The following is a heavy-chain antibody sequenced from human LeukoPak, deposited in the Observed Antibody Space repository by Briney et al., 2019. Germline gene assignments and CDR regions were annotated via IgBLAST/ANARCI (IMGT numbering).Heavy chain of an antibody. D-gene: IGHD6-13*01. CDR1: GYTFTSYD. V-gene: IGHV1-69*13. Sequence: ASVKVSCKASGYTFTSYDINWVRQAPGQGLEWMGGIIPIFGTANYAQKFQGRVTITADESTSTAYMELRSLTSDDTAVYYCARRSGNWYYFDYWGQGTLVTVSS. J-gene: IGHJ4*02. CDR3: ARRSGNWYYFDY. CDR2: IIPIFGTA.